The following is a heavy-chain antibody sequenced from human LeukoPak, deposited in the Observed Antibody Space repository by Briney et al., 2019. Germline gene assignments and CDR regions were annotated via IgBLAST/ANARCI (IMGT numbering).Heavy chain of an antibody. CDR2: ISSRSYK. Sequence: GGSLRLSCAVSGFTFSSYSMNWVRQAPGKGLEWVSSISSRSYKYYADSVKGRFTISRDNAKNSLYLQMNSLRAEDTAVYYCARDGPPYGDYMYYFDFWGQGTLVTVSS. J-gene: IGHJ4*02. CDR3: ARDGPPYGDYMYYFDF. V-gene: IGHV3-21*06. D-gene: IGHD4-17*01. CDR1: GFTFSSYS.